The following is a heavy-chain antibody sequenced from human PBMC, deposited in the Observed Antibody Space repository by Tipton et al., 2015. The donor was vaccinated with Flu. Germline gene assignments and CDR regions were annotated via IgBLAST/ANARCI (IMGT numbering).Heavy chain of an antibody. CDR2: IYYSGST. Sequence: LRLSCTVSGGSISSYYWSWIRQPPGKGLEWIGYIYYSGSTNYNPSLKSRVTISVDTSKNQFSLKLSSVTAADTAVYYCARSPGIAVAGTAVFDYWGQGTLVTVSS. CDR3: ARSPGIAVAGTAVFDY. CDR1: GGSISSYY. V-gene: IGHV4-59*08. J-gene: IGHJ4*02. D-gene: IGHD6-19*01.